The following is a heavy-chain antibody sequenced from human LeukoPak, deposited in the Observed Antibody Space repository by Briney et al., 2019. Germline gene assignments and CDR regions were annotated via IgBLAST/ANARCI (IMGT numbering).Heavy chain of an antibody. Sequence: SQTLSLTCTVSGGSISSGGYYWSWIRQHPGKGLEWIGYIYYSGSTYYNPSLKSRVTISVDTSKNQFSLKLSSVTAADTAVYYCARGLWGDDSSGYYYVWFDPWGQGTLVTVSS. J-gene: IGHJ5*02. V-gene: IGHV4-31*03. D-gene: IGHD3-22*01. CDR2: IYYSGST. CDR1: GGSISSGGYY. CDR3: ARGLWGDDSSGYYYVWFDP.